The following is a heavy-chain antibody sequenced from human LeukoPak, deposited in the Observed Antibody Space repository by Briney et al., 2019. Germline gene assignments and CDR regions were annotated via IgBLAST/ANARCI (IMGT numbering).Heavy chain of an antibody. Sequence: ASVKVSCKASGYTFTGYYMHWVRQAPGQGLEWMGWINPNSGGTNYAQKFQGRVTMTRDTSISTAYMELSRLRSDDTAVYYCAREGDGIMVALQHWGQGTLVTVSS. D-gene: IGHD2-15*01. V-gene: IGHV1-2*02. CDR3: AREGDGIMVALQH. CDR2: INPNSGGT. J-gene: IGHJ1*01. CDR1: GYTFTGYY.